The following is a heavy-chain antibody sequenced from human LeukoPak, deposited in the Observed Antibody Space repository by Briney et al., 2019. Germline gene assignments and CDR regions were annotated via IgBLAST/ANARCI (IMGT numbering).Heavy chain of an antibody. Sequence: ASVKVSRKASGYTFTGYYMHWVRQAPGQGLEWMGWINPNSGGTDYAQKFQGRVTMTRDTSISTAYMELSRLRSDDTAVYYCARKQQLFSSPDAFDIWGQGTMVTVSS. CDR1: GYTFTGYY. CDR3: ARKQQLFSSPDAFDI. J-gene: IGHJ3*02. D-gene: IGHD6-13*01. V-gene: IGHV1-2*02. CDR2: INPNSGGT.